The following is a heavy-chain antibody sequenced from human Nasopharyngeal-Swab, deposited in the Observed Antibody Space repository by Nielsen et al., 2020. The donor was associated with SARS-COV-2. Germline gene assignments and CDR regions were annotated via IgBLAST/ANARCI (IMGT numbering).Heavy chain of an antibody. CDR3: TTAYLGAFDF. V-gene: IGHV3-15*01. J-gene: IGHJ3*01. CDR2: IKSKSDGGAT. CDR1: GFTFSNIW. D-gene: IGHD3-16*01. Sequence: GGSLRLSCATSGFTFSNIWMSWVRQAPGKGLERLGRIKSKSDGGATDYAAPVKGRFTISRDDSINTLYLQMNSLKTEDTAVYFCTTAYLGAFDFWGQGTMVTVSS.